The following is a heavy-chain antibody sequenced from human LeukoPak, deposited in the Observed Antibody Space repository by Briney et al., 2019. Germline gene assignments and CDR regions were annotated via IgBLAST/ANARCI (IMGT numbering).Heavy chain of an antibody. CDR3: AREGEGDAFDI. Sequence: GGSLRLSCAASGFTFNTYWMTWVRQAPGKGLEWVANIKEDESEKYYVDSVKARFTISRDNAKNSLYLQMNSLRAEDTAVYYCAREGEGDAFDIWGQGTMVTVSS. J-gene: IGHJ3*02. D-gene: IGHD1-26*01. CDR2: IKEDESEK. V-gene: IGHV3-7*03. CDR1: GFTFNTYW.